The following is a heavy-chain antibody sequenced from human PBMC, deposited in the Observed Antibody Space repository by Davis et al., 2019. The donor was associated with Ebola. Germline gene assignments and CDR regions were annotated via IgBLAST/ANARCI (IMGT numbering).Heavy chain of an antibody. CDR1: GGSISSSNW. D-gene: IGHD6-13*01. CDR2: IHHSVST. J-gene: IGHJ3*01. CDR3: ARDPNYSSTWFSHAFDV. Sequence: GSLRLSCAVSGGSISSSNWWSCVRQPPGKGLEWIGEIHHSVSTNYNSSLESRVTISVDTSKNQFSLRLNSVTAADTALYFCARDPNYSSTWFSHAFDVWGQGAMVTVSS. V-gene: IGHV4-4*01.